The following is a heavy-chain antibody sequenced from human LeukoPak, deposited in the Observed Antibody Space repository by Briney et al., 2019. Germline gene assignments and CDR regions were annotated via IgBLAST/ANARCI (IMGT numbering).Heavy chain of an antibody. CDR3: ARVRYDGSGYYSTSDY. J-gene: IGHJ4*02. CDR2: INWNGGST. V-gene: IGHV3-20*04. CDR1: GFTFDDYG. Sequence: PGGSLRLSCAASGFTFDDYGMSWVRQAPGKGLEWVSGINWNGGSTGYADSVKGRFTISGDNAKNSLYLQMNSLRAEDTAVYYCARVRYDGSGYYSTSDYWGQGTLVTVSS. D-gene: IGHD3-22*01.